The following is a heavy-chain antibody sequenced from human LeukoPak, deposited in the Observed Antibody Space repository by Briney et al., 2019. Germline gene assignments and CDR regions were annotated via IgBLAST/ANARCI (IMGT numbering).Heavy chain of an antibody. CDR2: ISSSSSTI. V-gene: IGHV3-48*04. D-gene: IGHD3-3*02. CDR3: ARLATRGFDY. CDR1: GFTFSSYS. J-gene: IGHJ4*02. Sequence: GGSLRLSCAASGFTFSSYSMNWVREAPGKGLECVSYISSSSSTIYYADSVKGRFTISRDNAKNSLYLQMNSLRAEDTAVYYCARLATRGFDYWGQGTLVTVSS.